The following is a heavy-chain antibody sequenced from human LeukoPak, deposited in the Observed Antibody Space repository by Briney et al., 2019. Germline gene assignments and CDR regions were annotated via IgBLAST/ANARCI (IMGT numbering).Heavy chain of an antibody. J-gene: IGHJ4*02. CDR3: ARDQWRYSAAAGLGY. Sequence: SETLSLTCTVSGDSISRSSYYWGWVRQPPGKGLEWVGSFSYSGTTYYNPSLKSRVTISVDTSKNQFSLKLSSVTAADTAVYYCARDQWRYSAAAGLGYWGQGTLVTVSS. V-gene: IGHV4-39*07. CDR1: GDSISRSSYY. CDR2: FSYSGTT. D-gene: IGHD6-13*01.